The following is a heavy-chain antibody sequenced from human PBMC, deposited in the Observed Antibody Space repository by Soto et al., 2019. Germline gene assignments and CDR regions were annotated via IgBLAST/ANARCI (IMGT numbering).Heavy chain of an antibody. J-gene: IGHJ4*02. CDR1: GFTFSNYA. CDR2: ISGSGGST. V-gene: IGHV3-23*01. CDR3: AQGLWFGESKTLDF. Sequence: PVGSLRLSCATSGFTFSNYAMNWVHQAPGKGLEWVSAISGSGGSTYYADSVKGRFTISRDNSKNTLFLQMNSLRAEDTAVYFCAQGLWFGESKTLDFWGQGALVTVSS. D-gene: IGHD3-10*01.